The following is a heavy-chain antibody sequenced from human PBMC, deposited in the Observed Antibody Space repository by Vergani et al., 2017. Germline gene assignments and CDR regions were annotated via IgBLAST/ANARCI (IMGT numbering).Heavy chain of an antibody. V-gene: IGHV3-33*01. J-gene: IGHJ5*02. CDR3: ARDPSGPVWGIGWFDP. D-gene: IGHD3-16*01. CDR2: IWYDGSNK. Sequence: QVQLVESGGGVVLPGRSLRLSCAASGFTFSSYGMHWVRQAPGKGLEWVAVIWYDGSNKYYADSVKGRFTISRDNSKNTLYLQMNSLRAEDTAVYYCARDPSGPVWGIGWFDPWGQGTLVTVSS. CDR1: GFTFSSYG.